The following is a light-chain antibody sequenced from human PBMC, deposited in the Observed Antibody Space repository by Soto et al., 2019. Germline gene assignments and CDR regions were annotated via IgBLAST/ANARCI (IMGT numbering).Light chain of an antibody. CDR3: QQYNNWPIT. V-gene: IGKV3D-15*01. Sequence: EIVLTPSPDTLSVSPGERATLSCRASQTVGSNLAWYQQKPGQAPRLLIYGASTRASDTPARFSGSGSVTEFALTISSLQSEDFAVYYCQQYNNWPITFGQGTRLEIK. CDR2: GAS. CDR1: QTVGSN. J-gene: IGKJ5*01.